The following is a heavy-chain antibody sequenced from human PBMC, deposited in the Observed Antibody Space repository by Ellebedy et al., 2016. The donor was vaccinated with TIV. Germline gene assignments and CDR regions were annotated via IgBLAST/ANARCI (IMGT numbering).Heavy chain of an antibody. Sequence: SETLSLTXTVSGGSINSGSYYWSWIRQPAGKGLEWIGHIYTSGSTNYNSSLKSRVTMSVDTSKNQFSLKLTSVTAADTAVYYCARGGLTIFGVVPVDYWGQGTLVTVSS. CDR1: GGSINSGSYY. V-gene: IGHV4-61*09. CDR3: ARGGLTIFGVVPVDY. J-gene: IGHJ4*02. D-gene: IGHD3-3*01. CDR2: IYTSGST.